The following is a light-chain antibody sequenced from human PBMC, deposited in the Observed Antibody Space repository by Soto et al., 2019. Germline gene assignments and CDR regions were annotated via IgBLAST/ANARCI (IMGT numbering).Light chain of an antibody. CDR1: SNDFGGYNY. CDR3: SSYTSSSTLYV. J-gene: IGLJ1*01. Sequence: QSLLTQPASVSGSHGQSIPISCTGTSNDFGGYNYVSWYQQHPGKAPKLMIYDVSNRPSGVSYRFSGSKSGNTASLTISGLQAEDEADYYCSSYTSSSTLYVFGTGTKVTVL. V-gene: IGLV2-14*03. CDR2: DVS.